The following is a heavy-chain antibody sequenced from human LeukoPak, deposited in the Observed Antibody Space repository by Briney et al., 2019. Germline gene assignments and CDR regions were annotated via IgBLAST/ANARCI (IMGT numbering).Heavy chain of an antibody. Sequence: SETLSLTCTVSGGSISSYYWSWIRQPPGKGLEWIGYIYYSGSTNYNPSLKSRVTISVDTSKNQFSLKLSSVTAADTAVYYCARASNSGSYYLHWGQGTLVTVSS. CDR1: GGSISSYY. D-gene: IGHD1-26*01. CDR2: IYYSGST. V-gene: IGHV4-59*01. CDR3: ARASNSGSYYLH. J-gene: IGHJ4*02.